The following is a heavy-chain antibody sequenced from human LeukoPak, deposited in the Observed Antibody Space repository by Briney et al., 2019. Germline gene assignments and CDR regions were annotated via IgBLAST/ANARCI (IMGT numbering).Heavy chain of an antibody. V-gene: IGHV1-46*01. Sequence: ASVKVSCKASVYTFTSYYMHWVGQAPGHGLEWMGIINPSGGSTSYAQKFQGRVTMTRDTSTSTVIMKLSSLRSEDTAVYYCARDGYDCSNGSYDNVGYWGQETLVTVSS. J-gene: IGHJ4*02. CDR1: VYTFTSYY. CDR3: ARDGYDCSNGSYDNVGY. CDR2: INPSGGST. D-gene: IGHD3-10*01.